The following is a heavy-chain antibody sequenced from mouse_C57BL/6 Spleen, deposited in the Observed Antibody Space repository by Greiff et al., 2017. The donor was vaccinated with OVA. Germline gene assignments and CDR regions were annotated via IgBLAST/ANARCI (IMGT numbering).Heavy chain of an antibody. Sequence: EVKVVESGGDLVKPGGSLKLSCAASGFTFSSYGMSWVRQTPDKRLEWVATISSGGSYTYYPDSVKGRFTISRDNAKNTLYLQMSSLKSEDTAMYYGARQGVVITTVVEEDYCDYWGQGTTLTVSS. V-gene: IGHV5-6*01. J-gene: IGHJ2*01. CDR3: ARQGVVITTVVEEDYCDY. CDR1: GFTFSSYG. CDR2: ISSGGSYT. D-gene: IGHD1-1*01.